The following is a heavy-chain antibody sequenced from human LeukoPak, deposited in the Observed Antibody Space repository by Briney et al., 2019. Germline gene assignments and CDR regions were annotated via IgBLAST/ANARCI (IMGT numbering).Heavy chain of an antibody. D-gene: IGHD2-21*02. CDR1: GGSISRYY. J-gene: IGHJ4*02. CDR2: IYYSGST. V-gene: IGHV4-59*01. CDR3: ARGTIGGLLFRFDY. Sequence: SETLSLTCTVSGGSISRYYWSWIRQPPGKGPEWIGYIYYSGSTNYNPPLKSRVTISVDTSKNQFSLKLSSVTAADTAVYYCARGTIGGLLFRFDYWGQGTLVTVSS.